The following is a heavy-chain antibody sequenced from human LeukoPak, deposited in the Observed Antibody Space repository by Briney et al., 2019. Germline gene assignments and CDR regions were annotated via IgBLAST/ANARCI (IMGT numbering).Heavy chain of an antibody. CDR1: GYTFTGYY. CDR3: ASDGTGAPRSYYYYYMDV. Sequence: ASVKVSCKASGYTFTGYYMHWVRQAPGQGLEWMGWINPNSGGTNYAQKFQGRVTMTRDTSISTAYMELSRLRSDDTAVYYCASDGTGAPRSYYYYYMDVWGKGTTVTVSS. J-gene: IGHJ6*03. V-gene: IGHV1-2*02. CDR2: INPNSGGT. D-gene: IGHD1-26*01.